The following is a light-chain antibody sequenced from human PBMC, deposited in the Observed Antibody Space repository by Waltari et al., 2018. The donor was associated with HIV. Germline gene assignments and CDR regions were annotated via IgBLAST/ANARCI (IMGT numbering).Light chain of an antibody. CDR1: NSSIGTNT. J-gene: IGLJ3*02. Sequence: QSELTQPPSASGTPGQRVTLSCSGSNSSIGTNTVNWYQHLPGTAPKLLIFNTTQRPSGVPDLFARSQACTSASLAISGLQSEDEADYFCAVWDDSLNGLWVFGGGTKVTVL. CDR2: NTT. V-gene: IGLV1-44*01. CDR3: AVWDDSLNGLWV.